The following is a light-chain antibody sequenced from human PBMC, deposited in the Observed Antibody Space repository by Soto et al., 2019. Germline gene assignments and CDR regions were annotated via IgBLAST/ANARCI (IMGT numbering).Light chain of an antibody. CDR2: GAS. J-gene: IGKJ3*01. V-gene: IGKV3-15*01. CDR1: QSVSSN. Sequence: EIVMTQSPTTLSVSPGERATLSCRASQSVSSNLAWYQQKPGQAPRLLIYGASTGATGIPARFSGSGSGTEFTLTISSLQSEDFAFYYCQQYNNWPTFGPGTKVDIK. CDR3: QQYNNWPT.